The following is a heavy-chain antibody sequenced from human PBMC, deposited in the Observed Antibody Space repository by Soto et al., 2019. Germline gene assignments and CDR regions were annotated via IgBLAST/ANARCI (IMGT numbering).Heavy chain of an antibody. J-gene: IGHJ5*02. CDR2: IYNSGIT. CDR3: ARGVTVFGLVSRFWFDP. V-gene: IGHV4-30-4*01. CDR1: GGSISSGDYS. Sequence: SETLSLTCTVSGGSISSGDYSWSWVRQSPGKGLEWIGHIYNSGITYYNPSLKSRVVISIDTSRNQFSLRLNSLTAADRAVYFCARGVTVFGLVSRFWFDPWGRGTVVTVSS. D-gene: IGHD3-3*01.